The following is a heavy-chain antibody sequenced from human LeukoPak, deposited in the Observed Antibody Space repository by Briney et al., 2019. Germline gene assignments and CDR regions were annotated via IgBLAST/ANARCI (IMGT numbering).Heavy chain of an antibody. J-gene: IGHJ6*03. CDR3: ARELGYCSSTSCYDYMDV. V-gene: IGHV3-64*01. CDR1: GFTFSSYA. D-gene: IGHD2-2*01. CDR2: ISSNGGST. Sequence: GGSLRLSCAASGFTFSSYAMHWVRQAPGKGLESVSAISSNGGSTYYANSVKGRFTISRDNSKNTLYLQMGSLRAEDMAVYYCARELGYCSSTSCYDYMDVWGKGTTVTVSS.